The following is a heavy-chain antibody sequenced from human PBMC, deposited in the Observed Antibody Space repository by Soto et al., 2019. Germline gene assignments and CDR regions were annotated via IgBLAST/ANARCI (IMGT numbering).Heavy chain of an antibody. D-gene: IGHD3-9*01. CDR3: AKESAPDQYCLLTGCHYYSYMYV. Sequence: EVQLLESGGGLVQPGGSLRLSCAVSGFTFSRYAMSWVRQAPGKGLEWVSAIGGSGGSTYYADSVKGRFTISRDNSKNTLCLQLNFLRAEDAAVFYCAKESAPDQYCLLTGCHYYSYMYVWGKGATVTV. CDR1: GFTFSRYA. V-gene: IGHV3-23*01. J-gene: IGHJ6*03. CDR2: IGGSGGST.